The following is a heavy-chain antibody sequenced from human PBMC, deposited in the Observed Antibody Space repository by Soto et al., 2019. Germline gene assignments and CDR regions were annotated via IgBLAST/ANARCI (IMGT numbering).Heavy chain of an antibody. Sequence: EVQLVESEGGLVQRGGSLRLSCAASGFTFNYYWMHWVRQAPGQGLVWVSHIHSDGSTTTYADSVKGRFTISRDNAKNTLYLPMTCLRAEDTALYYFLFFHKYRFDLLGQGTTVTLSS. CDR2: IHSDGSTT. J-gene: IGHJ3*01. CDR3: LFFHKYRFDL. CDR1: GFTFNYYW. V-gene: IGHV3-74*01. D-gene: IGHD3-3*01.